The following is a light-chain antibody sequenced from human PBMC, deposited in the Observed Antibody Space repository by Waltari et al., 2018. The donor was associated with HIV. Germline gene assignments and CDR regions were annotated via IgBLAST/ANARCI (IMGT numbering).Light chain of an antibody. CDR1: KLGDKY. CDR3: QALDSNTAVFDGWDTNTVV. V-gene: IGLV3-1*01. J-gene: IGLJ2*01. Sequence: SYELTQPPSVSVSPGQTASVTCSGDKLGDKYTSWYQQKPGRSPVLVIYQNSKRPSGIPERFSGSNSGNTATLTISGSQAMDEADYFCQALDSNTAVFDGWDTNTVVFGGGTKLTVL. CDR2: QNS.